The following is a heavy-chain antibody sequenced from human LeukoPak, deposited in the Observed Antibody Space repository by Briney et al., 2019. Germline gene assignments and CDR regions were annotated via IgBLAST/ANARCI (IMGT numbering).Heavy chain of an antibody. CDR1: GYTFTSYG. V-gene: IGHV1-69*13. CDR3: ARSYYYDSSGYPPFDP. CDR2: IIPIFGTA. Sequence: SVKVSCKASGYTFTSYGISWVRQAPGQGLEWMGGIIPIFGTANYAQKFQGRVTITADESTSTAYMELSSLRSEDTAVYYCARSYYYDSSGYPPFDPWGQGTLVTVSS. J-gene: IGHJ5*02. D-gene: IGHD3-22*01.